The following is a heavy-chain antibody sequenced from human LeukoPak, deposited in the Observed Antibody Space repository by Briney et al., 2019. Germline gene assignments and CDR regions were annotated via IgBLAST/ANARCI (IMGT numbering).Heavy chain of an antibody. CDR3: ATEAPRSYYFDY. CDR1: EDTFTYYH. J-gene: IGHJ4*02. CDR2: VYATGGTT. V-gene: IGHV1-46*01. Sequence: ASVKVSCKASEDTFTYYHIHWVRQAPGQGVEWMGAVYATGGTTINTQNYQGRVTMTRDTSTGTVYMELSSLRFEDTAMYYCATEAPRSYYFDYWGQGILVTVSS.